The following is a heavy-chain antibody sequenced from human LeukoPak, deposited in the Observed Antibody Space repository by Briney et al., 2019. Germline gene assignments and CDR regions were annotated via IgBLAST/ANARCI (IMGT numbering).Heavy chain of an antibody. D-gene: IGHD5-18*01. CDR2: IYTSGST. CDR3: ARARPRRLLNDY. Sequence: SQTLSLTCTVSGGSISSGSYYWSWIRQPAGKGLEWIGRIYTSGSTNYNPTLKSRVTISVDTSKNQFSLKLSSVTAADTAVYYCARARPRRLLNDYWGQGTLVTVSS. J-gene: IGHJ4*02. CDR1: GGSISSGSYY. V-gene: IGHV4-61*02.